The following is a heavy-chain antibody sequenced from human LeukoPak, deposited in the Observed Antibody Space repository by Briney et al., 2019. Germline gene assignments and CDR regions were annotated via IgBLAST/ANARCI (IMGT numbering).Heavy chain of an antibody. V-gene: IGHV4-59*01. CDR1: GGSISSYY. Sequence: SETLSLTCAVSGGSISSYYWSWIRQPPGKGLEWIGYIYYSGSTKYNPSLKSRVTISVDTSKNQFSLKMSSVTAADTAVYYCARNHGSGRGEWFDPWGQGTLVTVSS. CDR3: ARNHGSGRGEWFDP. CDR2: IYYSGST. D-gene: IGHD3-10*01. J-gene: IGHJ5*02.